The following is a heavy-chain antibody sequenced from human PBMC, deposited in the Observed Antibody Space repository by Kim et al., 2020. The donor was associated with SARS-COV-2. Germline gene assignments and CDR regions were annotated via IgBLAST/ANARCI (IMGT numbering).Heavy chain of an antibody. V-gene: IGHV4-39*07. J-gene: IGHJ4*02. CDR3: TRDQWGAFDY. D-gene: IGHD1-26*01. Sequence: SETLSLTCTVSGGSISSSSYYWGWIRQPPGKGLEWIGSIYYSGSTYYNPSLKSRVTISVDTSKNQFSLKLNSVTAADTAVYYCTRDQWGAFDYCGQGTLVAVSS. CDR2: IYYSGST. CDR1: GGSISSSSYY.